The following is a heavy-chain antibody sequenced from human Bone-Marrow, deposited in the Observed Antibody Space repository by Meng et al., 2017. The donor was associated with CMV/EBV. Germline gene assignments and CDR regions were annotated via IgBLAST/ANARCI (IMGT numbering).Heavy chain of an antibody. J-gene: IGHJ4*02. V-gene: IGHV4-59*01. CDR2: MNSGGSA. CDR3: ARDPATGPRGDHFDY. D-gene: IGHD3-16*01. Sequence: GSLSLSCNVSGGSISSYYWSWIRQPPGRGLEWIGFMNSGGSANYNASLRSRVTISVDMSRNQFSLRLSSVTAADTAVYYCARDPATGPRGDHFDYWGQGIRVTVSS. CDR1: GGSISSYY.